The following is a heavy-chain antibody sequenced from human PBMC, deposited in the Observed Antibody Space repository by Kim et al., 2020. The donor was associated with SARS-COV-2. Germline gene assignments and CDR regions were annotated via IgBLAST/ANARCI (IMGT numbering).Heavy chain of an antibody. D-gene: IGHD3-16*01. J-gene: IGHJ6*02. Sequence: SETLSLTCTVSGGSISSGGYYWSWIRQHPGKGLEWIGYIYYSGSTYYNPSLKSRVTISVDTSKNQFSLKLSSVTAADTAVYYCARDPEGGVDYYYYGMDVWGQGTTVTVSS. V-gene: IGHV4-31*03. CDR3: ARDPEGGVDYYYYGMDV. CDR1: GGSISSGGYY. CDR2: IYYSGST.